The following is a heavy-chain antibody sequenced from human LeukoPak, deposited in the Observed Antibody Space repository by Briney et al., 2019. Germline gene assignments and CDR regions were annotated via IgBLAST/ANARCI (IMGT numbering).Heavy chain of an antibody. CDR1: GFTFNNYD. V-gene: IGHV3-13*01. D-gene: IGHD3-22*01. J-gene: IGHJ4*02. CDR3: ARTVKGSSGYYSLSFDY. Sequence: PGGSLRLSCAASGFTFNNYDMHWVRQATGKGLEWVSIIGTAGDTFYPGSVKGRFTISRDNAKNSLYLQMNSLRAEDTAVYYCARTVKGSSGYYSLSFDYWGQGTLVTVSS. CDR2: IGTAGDT.